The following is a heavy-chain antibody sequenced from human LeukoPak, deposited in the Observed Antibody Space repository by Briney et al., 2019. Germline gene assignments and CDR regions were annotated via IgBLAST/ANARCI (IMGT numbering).Heavy chain of an antibody. J-gene: IGHJ5*02. D-gene: IGHD3-22*01. CDR1: GFTFSSYA. CDR2: ISGSGGST. Sequence: PGGSLRLSCAASGFTFSSYAMSWVRQAPGKGLEWVSAISGSGGSTYYADSVKGRFTISRDNSKNTLYLQMNSLRAEDTAVYYCAKETKPYYYDSSGYYYVFNWFDPWGQGTLVTVSS. CDR3: AKETKPYYYDSSGYYYVFNWFDP. V-gene: IGHV3-23*01.